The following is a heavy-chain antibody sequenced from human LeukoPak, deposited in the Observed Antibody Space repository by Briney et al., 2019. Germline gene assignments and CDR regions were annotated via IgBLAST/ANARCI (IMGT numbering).Heavy chain of an antibody. CDR2: ISYDGSNK. CDR1: GFTFSSYA. V-gene: IGHV3-30-3*01. CDR3: SVVTAHDAFDI. D-gene: IGHD4-23*01. Sequence: GRSLRLSCAASGFTFSSYAMHWVRQAPGKGLEWVAVISYDGSNKYYADSVKGRFTISRDNSKNTLYLQMNSLRAEDTAVYYCSVVTAHDAFDIWGQGTMVTVSS. J-gene: IGHJ3*02.